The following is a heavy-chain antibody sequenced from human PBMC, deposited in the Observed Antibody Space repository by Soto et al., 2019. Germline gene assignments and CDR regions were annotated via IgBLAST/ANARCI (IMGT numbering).Heavy chain of an antibody. J-gene: IGHJ4*02. CDR2: IIPIFGTI. Sequence: QVQLVQSGAEVKKPGSSVKVSCEASGGTFSNYPFTWVRQAPGQGLEWMGGIIPIFGTITYAQKFQGRVTISADESTSVVYMDMSALTSEDTAVYYCARPRTVATTKGYDYWGQGTLVTVSS. CDR1: GGTFSNYP. CDR3: ARPRTVATTKGYDY. D-gene: IGHD1-1*01. V-gene: IGHV1-69*01.